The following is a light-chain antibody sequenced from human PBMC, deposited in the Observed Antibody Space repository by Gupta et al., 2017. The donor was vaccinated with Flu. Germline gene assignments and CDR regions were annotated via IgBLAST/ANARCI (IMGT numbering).Light chain of an antibody. CDR1: QRVKNNL. Sequence: EIVLTHSPFTLSLSPGERATLSCRVSQRVKNNLLTWYQQKLGQAPRLLIYGASSRATGVPDRFSGSGYGTEFTLTISRREPEDFAVYYCQHQGISLCPFGQGTKMEIK. CDR2: GAS. CDR3: QHQGISLCP. J-gene: IGKJ2*02. V-gene: IGKV3-20*01.